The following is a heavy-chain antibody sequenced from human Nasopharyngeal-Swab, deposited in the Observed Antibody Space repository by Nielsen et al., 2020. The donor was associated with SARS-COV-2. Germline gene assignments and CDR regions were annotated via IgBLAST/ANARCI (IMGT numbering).Heavy chain of an antibody. Sequence: SETLSLTCTVSGGSISSGDYYWSWIRQPPGKGLEWIGYIYYSGSTYYNPSLKSRVTISVDTSKNQFSLKLSSVTAADTAVYYCARSDTAMGGAFDIWGQGTMVTVSS. CDR1: GGSISSGDYY. V-gene: IGHV4-30-4*01. CDR2: IYYSGST. J-gene: IGHJ3*02. D-gene: IGHD5-18*01. CDR3: ARSDTAMGGAFDI.